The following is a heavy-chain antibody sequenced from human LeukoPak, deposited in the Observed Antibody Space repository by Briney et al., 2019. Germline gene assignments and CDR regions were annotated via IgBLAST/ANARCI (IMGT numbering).Heavy chain of an antibody. J-gene: IGHJ3*02. Sequence: PGGSLRLSCAASGFTFSSYGMHWVRQAPGKGLEWVAVISYDGSNKYYADSVKGRFTISRDNSKNTLYLQMNSLRAEDTAVYYCAKVRILDIYGGDAFDIWGQGTMVTVSS. CDR2: ISYDGSNK. CDR3: AKVRILDIYGGDAFDI. D-gene: IGHD4-23*01. CDR1: GFTFSSYG. V-gene: IGHV3-30*18.